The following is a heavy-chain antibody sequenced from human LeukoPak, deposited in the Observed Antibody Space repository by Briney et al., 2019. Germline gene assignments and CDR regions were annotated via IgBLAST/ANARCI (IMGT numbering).Heavy chain of an antibody. D-gene: IGHD2-2*01. J-gene: IGHJ3*02. V-gene: IGHV3-30*03. CDR3: ARDPPLDCSSTSCLDAFDI. CDR1: GFTFSSYG. Sequence: PGGSLRLSCAASGFTFSSYGMHWVRQAPGKGLEWVAVISYDGSNKYYADSVKGRFTISRDNSKNTLYLQMNSLRAEDTAVYYCARDPPLDCSSTSCLDAFDIWGQGTMVTVSS. CDR2: ISYDGSNK.